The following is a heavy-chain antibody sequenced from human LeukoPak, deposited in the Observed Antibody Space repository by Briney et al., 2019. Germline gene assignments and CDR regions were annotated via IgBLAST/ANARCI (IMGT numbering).Heavy chain of an antibody. CDR1: GFTFSGYA. CDR2: INGGXNT. Sequence: GGSLRLSCAASGFTFSGYAMNWVRQAPGKGLEWVSSINGGXNTFXADSVKGRFAISRDNAKNSLYLQMNGLRAEDTAVYYCARDPAEADCWGQGTLVTVSS. V-gene: IGHV3-21*06. CDR3: ARDPAEADC. J-gene: IGHJ4*02.